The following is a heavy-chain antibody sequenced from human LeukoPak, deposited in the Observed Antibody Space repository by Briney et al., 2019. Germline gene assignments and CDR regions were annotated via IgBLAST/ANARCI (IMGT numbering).Heavy chain of an antibody. CDR3: ARVVVGAFDY. Sequence: SETLSLTCAVYGGSFSGYYWSWIRQPPGKGLEWIGSIYYSGSTYYNPSLKSRVTISVDTSKNQFSLKLSSVTAADTAVYYCARVVVGAFDYWGQGTLVTVSS. J-gene: IGHJ4*02. CDR1: GGSFSGYY. D-gene: IGHD1-26*01. V-gene: IGHV4-34*01. CDR2: IYYSGST.